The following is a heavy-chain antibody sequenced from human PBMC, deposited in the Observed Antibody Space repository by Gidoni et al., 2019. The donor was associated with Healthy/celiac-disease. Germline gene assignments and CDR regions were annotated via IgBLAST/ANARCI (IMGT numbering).Heavy chain of an antibody. Sequence: QVQLVQSGAEVTTPGASVKDPCTATGSTFTRSYTPWVRQAPGQGLEWMGWTNPDSGGTNYAQRFRGRVTMTRDTSISTAYMELSRLRSDDTAVYYCERVASIAAARPQHLYWYFDLWGRGTLVTVSS. V-gene: IGHV1-2*02. CDR3: ERVASIAAARPQHLYWYFDL. CDR2: TNPDSGGT. D-gene: IGHD6-13*01. CDR1: GSTFTRSY. J-gene: IGHJ2*01.